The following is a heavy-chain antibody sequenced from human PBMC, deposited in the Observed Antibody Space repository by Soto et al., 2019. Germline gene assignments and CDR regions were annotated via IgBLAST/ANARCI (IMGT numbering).Heavy chain of an antibody. D-gene: IGHD6-19*01. Sequence: EVQLLESGGDLVQPGGSLRLSCAASGFPFSNYAMSWVRQAPGKGLEWVSSIRGSGTYAYYADSVKGRFTISRDNSKNTLSLQMNSLRAEDTALYYGAKDRGALSGWYDFDYWGPGTLVPVSS. V-gene: IGHV3-23*01. J-gene: IGHJ4*02. CDR1: GFPFSNYA. CDR3: AKDRGALSGWYDFDY. CDR2: IRGSGTYA.